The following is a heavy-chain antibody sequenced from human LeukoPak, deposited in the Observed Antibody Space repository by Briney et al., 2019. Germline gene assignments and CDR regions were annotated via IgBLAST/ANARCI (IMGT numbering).Heavy chain of an antibody. J-gene: IGHJ5*02. V-gene: IGHV3-7*01. Sequence: GGSLRLSCVASGFTFNDYWMSWVRQAPGKGREWVANIKQDGSEKNYVDSVKGRFTISRDNAKNSLYLQMNSLRAEDTAVYYCAREAGDSSGWYNWFDPWGQGTLVTVSS. D-gene: IGHD6-19*01. CDR3: AREAGDSSGWYNWFDP. CDR2: IKQDGSEK. CDR1: GFTFNDYW.